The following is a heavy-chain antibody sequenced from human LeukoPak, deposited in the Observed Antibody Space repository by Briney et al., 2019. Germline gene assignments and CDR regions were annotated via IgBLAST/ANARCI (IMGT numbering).Heavy chain of an antibody. V-gene: IGHV1-18*01. CDR2: ISAYNGNT. Sequence: ASVKVSCKASGYTFVNYGIAWVRQAPGQGLEWMGWISAYNGNTNYAQKFQGRVTMTRDTSTSTVYMYLSSLRSEDTAVYYCARDSLYGVVDYWGQGTLVTVSS. D-gene: IGHD4-17*01. CDR3: ARDSLYGVVDY. J-gene: IGHJ4*02. CDR1: GYTFVNYG.